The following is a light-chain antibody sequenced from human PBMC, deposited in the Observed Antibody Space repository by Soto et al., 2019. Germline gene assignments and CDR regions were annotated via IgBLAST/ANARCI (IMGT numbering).Light chain of an antibody. Sequence: DIQMTQSPSSLSASVGDRVTITCRASQSISTYLNWYQLKPGKAPKLLISAASSLQSGVPSSFSGSGSGTDFTLTITTLQPEDFASYYCHQSYSTPATFGQVTRLEIK. CDR3: HQSYSTPAT. V-gene: IGKV1-39*01. J-gene: IGKJ2*01. CDR1: QSISTY. CDR2: AAS.